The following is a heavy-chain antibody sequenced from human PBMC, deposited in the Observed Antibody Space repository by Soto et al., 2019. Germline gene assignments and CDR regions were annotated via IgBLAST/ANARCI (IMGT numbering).Heavy chain of an antibody. J-gene: IGHJ4*02. CDR3: AKTSVFWSGSPPDLFDY. Sequence: PGWSLRPSCAAFGFTFSRHAMRWVRQATGKGLERVSVLSGSGSSTCYAESVKGRCTISRDNSKKTLYVQMNSPRAEDTGEYYCAKTSVFWSGSPPDLFDYWGQ. CDR1: GFTFSRHA. D-gene: IGHD3-3*01. V-gene: IGHV3-23*01. CDR2: LSGSGSST.